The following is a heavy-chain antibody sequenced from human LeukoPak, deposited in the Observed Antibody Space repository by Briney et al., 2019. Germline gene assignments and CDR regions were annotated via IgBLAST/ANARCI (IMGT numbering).Heavy chain of an antibody. Sequence: SETLSLTCAVYGGSFSGYYWSWIRQPPGKGLEWIGEINHSGSTNYNSSLKSRVTISVDTSKNQFSLKLSSVTAADTAVYYCARSRITGADDTFDIWGQGTMVTVSS. J-gene: IGHJ3*02. D-gene: IGHD1-20*01. CDR1: GGSFSGYY. CDR3: ARSRITGADDTFDI. CDR2: INHSGST. V-gene: IGHV4-34*01.